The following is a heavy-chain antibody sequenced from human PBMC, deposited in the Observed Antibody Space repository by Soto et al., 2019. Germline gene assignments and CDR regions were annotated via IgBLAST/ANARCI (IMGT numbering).Heavy chain of an antibody. CDR1: GYTLTELS. CDR3: AAGQTKGRGIIITDPRGY. Sequence: QVQLVQSGAEVKKPGASVKVSCKVSGYTLTELSMHWVRQAPGKGLEWMGGFDPEDGETIYAQKFQGIVTMTEDTSPNTAYKEQSNLRAEDTAVYYRAAGQTKGRGIIITDPRGYWGQGTLVTVSS. CDR2: FDPEDGET. V-gene: IGHV1-24*01. D-gene: IGHD3-10*01. J-gene: IGHJ4*02.